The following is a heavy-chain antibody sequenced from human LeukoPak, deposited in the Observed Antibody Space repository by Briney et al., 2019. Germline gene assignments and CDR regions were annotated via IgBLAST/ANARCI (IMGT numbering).Heavy chain of an antibody. CDR1: GYTFTSYD. J-gene: IGHJ5*02. Sequence: ASVKVSCKASGYTFTSYDIIWVRQASGQGLEWMGWMNPNSGNTDSAQKFQGRVTMTRNTSISTAYTELSSLTSEDAAVYFCARRRLGYNYGPHWFDPWGQGTLVTVSS. CDR3: ARRRLGYNYGPHWFDP. V-gene: IGHV1-8*01. CDR2: MNPNSGNT. D-gene: IGHD5-12*01.